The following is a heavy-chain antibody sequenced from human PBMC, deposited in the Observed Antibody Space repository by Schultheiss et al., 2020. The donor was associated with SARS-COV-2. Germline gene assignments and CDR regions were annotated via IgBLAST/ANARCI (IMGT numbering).Heavy chain of an antibody. D-gene: IGHD2-15*01. CDR3: ASFSRDRSYYYYGMDV. J-gene: IGHJ6*02. CDR1: GGSISSGGYY. CDR2: IYSGGST. V-gene: IGHV3-53*01. Sequence: ETLSLTCTVSGGSISSGGYYWSWIRQHPGKGLEWVSVIYSGGSTYYADSVKGRFTISRDNSKNTLYLQMNSLRAEDTAVYYCASFSRDRSYYYYGMDVWGQGTTVTVSS.